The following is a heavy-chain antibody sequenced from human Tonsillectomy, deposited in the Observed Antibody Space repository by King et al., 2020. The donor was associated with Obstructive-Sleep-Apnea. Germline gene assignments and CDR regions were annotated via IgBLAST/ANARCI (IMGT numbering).Heavy chain of an antibody. D-gene: IGHD4-17*01. J-gene: IGHJ1*01. Sequence: VQLVESGGGLVQPGGSLRLSCAASGFTFSSYWMHWVRQAPGKGLVWVSRINSDGSSTSYADSVKGRFTISRDNAKNTLYLQMHSLRVEDTAVYYCVRDRDYVWYFQHWGQGTLVTVSS. V-gene: IGHV3-74*01. CDR2: INSDGSST. CDR3: VRDRDYVWYFQH. CDR1: GFTFSSYW.